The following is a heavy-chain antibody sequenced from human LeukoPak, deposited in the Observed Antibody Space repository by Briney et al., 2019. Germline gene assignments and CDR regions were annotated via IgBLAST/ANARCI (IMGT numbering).Heavy chain of an antibody. D-gene: IGHD5-24*01. Sequence: SETLSLTCTVSGGSISSYYWSWIRQPPGKGLEWIGYIYYSGSTNYNPSLKSRVAISVDTSKNQFSLKLSSVTAADTAVYYCARHGRDGYNYVDYWGQGTLVTVSS. J-gene: IGHJ4*02. V-gene: IGHV4-59*01. CDR1: GGSISSYY. CDR3: ARHGRDGYNYVDY. CDR2: IYYSGST.